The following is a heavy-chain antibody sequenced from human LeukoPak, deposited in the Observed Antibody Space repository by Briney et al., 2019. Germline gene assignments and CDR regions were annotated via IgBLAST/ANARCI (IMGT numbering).Heavy chain of an antibody. Sequence: PGGSLRLSCAASGFTFSSYGMHWVRQAPGKGLEWVAVISYDGSNKYYADSVKGRFTISRDNSKNTLYLQMNSLRVEDTARYYCAKDYTPDGLYDLDYWGQGTQVTVSS. D-gene: IGHD3-16*01. J-gene: IGHJ4*02. CDR3: AKDYTPDGLYDLDY. CDR2: ISYDGSNK. CDR1: GFTFSSYG. V-gene: IGHV3-30*18.